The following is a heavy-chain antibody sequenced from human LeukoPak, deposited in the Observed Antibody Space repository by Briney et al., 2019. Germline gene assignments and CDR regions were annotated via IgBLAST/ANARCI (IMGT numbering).Heavy chain of an antibody. CDR1: GFTFSSYT. CDR3: AKGSETYYDILTGYLPAWFDP. Sequence: GGSLRLSCAGSGFTFSSYTIHWVRQAPGKGLEWVAVISYDGSNKYYADSVKGRFTISRDNSKNTLYLQMNSLRAEDTAVYYCAKGSETYYDILTGYLPAWFDPWGQGTLVTVSS. CDR2: ISYDGSNK. V-gene: IGHV3-30-3*01. D-gene: IGHD3-9*01. J-gene: IGHJ5*02.